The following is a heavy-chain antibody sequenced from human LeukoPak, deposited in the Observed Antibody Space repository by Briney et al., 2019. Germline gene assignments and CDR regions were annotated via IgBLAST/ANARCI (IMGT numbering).Heavy chain of an antibody. Sequence: ASVKVSCKASGYTFTGYYMHWVRQAPGQGLEWMGWINPNGGGTNYAQKFQGRVTMTRDTSISTAYMELSRLRSDDTAVYYCARGNRLGYCSSTSCQPADYWGQGTLVTVSS. J-gene: IGHJ4*02. CDR2: INPNGGGT. V-gene: IGHV1-2*02. CDR3: ARGNRLGYCSSTSCQPADY. D-gene: IGHD2-2*01. CDR1: GYTFTGYY.